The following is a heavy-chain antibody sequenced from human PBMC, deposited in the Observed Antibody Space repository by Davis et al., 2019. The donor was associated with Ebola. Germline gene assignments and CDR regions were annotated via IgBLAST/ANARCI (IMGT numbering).Heavy chain of an antibody. CDR1: GFTFSAYY. J-gene: IGHJ4*02. CDR3: ARGSVVVAANDYFDS. Sequence: GGSLRLSCAASGFTFSAYYMSWIRQAPGKGLEWVSYISIRGSTIYYADSVKGRFTISRDNSNNTLYLRMNTLRAEDTAVYYCARGSVVVAANDYFDSWGQGTLVTVSS. CDR2: ISIRGSTI. D-gene: IGHD2-15*01. V-gene: IGHV3-11*01.